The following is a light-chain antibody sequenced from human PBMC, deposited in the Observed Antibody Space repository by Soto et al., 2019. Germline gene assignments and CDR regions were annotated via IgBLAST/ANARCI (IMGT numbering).Light chain of an antibody. Sequence: EIVMTQSPATLSVSPGERATLSCRASQSISTELAWYQQKPGQPPRLLIYSASTRATGVPARFTGSGSGSDSTLTTSGLQSEDFAVYSCQQGHTGPPTFAQGTRLEI. V-gene: IGKV3-15*01. CDR3: QQGHTGPPT. CDR1: QSISTE. J-gene: IGKJ2*01. CDR2: SAS.